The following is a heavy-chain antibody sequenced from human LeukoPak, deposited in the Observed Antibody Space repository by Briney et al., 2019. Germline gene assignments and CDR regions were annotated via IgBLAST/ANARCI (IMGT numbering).Heavy chain of an antibody. CDR3: AKLAKYFYGSETYYFFEH. J-gene: IGHJ4*02. Sequence: SQTLSLTCTVSGGSISSGSYYWSWIRQPAGKGLEWIGEINHSGSTNYNPSLKSRVTISVDTSKNQFSLKLSSVTAADTAVYYCAKLAKYFYGSETYYFFEHWGQGTPVTASS. V-gene: IGHV4-61*09. CDR2: INHSGST. D-gene: IGHD3-10*01. CDR1: GGSISSGSYY.